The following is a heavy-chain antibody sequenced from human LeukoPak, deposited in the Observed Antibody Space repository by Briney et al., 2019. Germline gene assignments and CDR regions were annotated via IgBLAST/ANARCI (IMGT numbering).Heavy chain of an antibody. CDR1: GGTFSKYA. D-gene: IGHD6-25*01. Sequence: SVKVSCEASGGTFSKYAISWVRQAPGQGLEWMGGIIPMLNKANYAQKFQGRVTITADESTTTVYMEMSSLKYNDTAMYYCARDAAWGQGTQVTVSS. J-gene: IGHJ4*02. CDR3: ARDAA. CDR2: IIPMLNKA. V-gene: IGHV1-69*13.